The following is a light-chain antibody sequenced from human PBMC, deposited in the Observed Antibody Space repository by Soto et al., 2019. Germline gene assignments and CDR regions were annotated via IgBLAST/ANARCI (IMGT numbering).Light chain of an antibody. Sequence: ASPSGRAIQSGSSSYLAWYQQKPGQSPRLLIYDASYRATGIPARFSGSGSGTDFTLTISSLVHEDVAVYYCRPLSKLLQIPFCPGSMVDI. V-gene: IGKV3D-20*02. CDR2: DAS. CDR1: QSGSSSY. J-gene: IGKJ3*01. CDR3: RPLSKLLQIP.